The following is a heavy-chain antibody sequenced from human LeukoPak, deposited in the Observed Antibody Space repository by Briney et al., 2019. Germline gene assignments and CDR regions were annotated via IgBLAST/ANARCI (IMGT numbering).Heavy chain of an antibody. CDR2: IIPIFGTA. D-gene: IGHD6-6*01. V-gene: IGHV1-69*05. CDR3: ARSLYSSSSEVWYFDY. Sequence: GASVKVSCKASGYTFTTYDINWVRQAPGQGLEWMGGIIPIFGTANYAQKFQGRVTITTDESTSTAYMELSSLRSEDTAVYYCARSLYSSSSEVWYFDYWGQGTLVTVSS. CDR1: GYTFTTYD. J-gene: IGHJ4*02.